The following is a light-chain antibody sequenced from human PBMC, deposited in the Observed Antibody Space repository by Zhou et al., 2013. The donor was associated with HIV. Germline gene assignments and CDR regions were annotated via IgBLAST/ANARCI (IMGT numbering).Light chain of an antibody. Sequence: DIVMTQSPLSLAVTPGEPASISCRSSQSLLSGYGQTYLDWYLQKPGHSPQLLIYLGSNRASGVPDRFSGSASGTDFTLKISRVEAEDVGVYYCMQALQTPLTFGGGTKVEIK. J-gene: IGKJ4*01. CDR1: QSLLSGYGQTY. CDR2: LGS. V-gene: IGKV2-28*01. CDR3: MQALQTPLT.